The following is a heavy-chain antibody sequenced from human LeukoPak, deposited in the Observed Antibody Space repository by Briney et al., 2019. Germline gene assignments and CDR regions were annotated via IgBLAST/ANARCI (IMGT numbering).Heavy chain of an antibody. CDR2: ISYDGSNK. J-gene: IGHJ4*02. CDR3: AAYIDYYDSSGYYPFWY. V-gene: IGHV3-30-3*01. Sequence: GGSLRLSCAASGFTFSSYAVHWVRQAPGKGLKWVAVISYDGSNKYYADSVKGRFTISRDNSKNTLYLQMNSLRAEDTAVYYCAAYIDYYDSSGYYPFWYWGQGTLVTVSS. CDR1: GFTFSSYA. D-gene: IGHD3-22*01.